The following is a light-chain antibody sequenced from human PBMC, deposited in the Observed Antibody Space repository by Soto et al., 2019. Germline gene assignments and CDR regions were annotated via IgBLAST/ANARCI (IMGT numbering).Light chain of an antibody. CDR1: SSDIGAYNF. CDR3: SSYTGSFTLTVI. V-gene: IGLV2-14*03. J-gene: IGLJ2*01. CDR2: DVS. Sequence: QSALTQPASVSGSPGQSITISCTGTSSDIGAYNFVSWYQQYPGKAPKVIIYDVSSRPSGVSSRFSGSKSGNTASLAISDLQAEDEADYYCSSYTGSFTLTVIFGGGTQLTVL.